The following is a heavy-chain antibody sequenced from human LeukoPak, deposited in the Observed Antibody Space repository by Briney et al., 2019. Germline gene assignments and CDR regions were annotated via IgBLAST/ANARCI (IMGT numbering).Heavy chain of an antibody. J-gene: IGHJ3*02. V-gene: IGHV1-46*01. CDR3: ARGEWELLSSPDAFDI. CDR1: GYTFTSYY. Sequence: ASVKVSCKASGYTFTSYYMNWVRQAPGQGLEWMGIINPSGGSTTYAQEFQGRVTMTRDTSTSTAYMELRSLRSDDTAVYYCARGEWELLSSPDAFDIWGQGTMVTVSS. CDR2: INPSGGST. D-gene: IGHD1-26*01.